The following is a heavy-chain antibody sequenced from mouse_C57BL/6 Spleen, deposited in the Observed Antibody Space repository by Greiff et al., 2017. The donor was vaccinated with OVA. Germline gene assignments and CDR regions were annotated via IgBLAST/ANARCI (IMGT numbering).Heavy chain of an antibody. CDR2: IIYDGSN. D-gene: IGHD1-1*01. CDR1: GYSINRGEY. Sequence: EVQLQESGPGLVKPSQSLSLTCSVNGYSINRGEYWHRILHFPGNKLDCMRYIIYDGSNNYNPSLKNRISITRDTSKNQFFLKLNSVTTEDTATYYCARDNYGSSYVRYFDVWGTGTTVTVSS. V-gene: IGHV3-6*01. J-gene: IGHJ1*03. CDR3: ARDNYGSSYVRYFDV.